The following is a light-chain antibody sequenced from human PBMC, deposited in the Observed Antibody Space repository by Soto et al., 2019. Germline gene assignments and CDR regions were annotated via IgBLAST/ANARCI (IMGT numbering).Light chain of an antibody. CDR1: QSLVYSDENTY. CDR2: TVY. J-gene: IGKJ1*01. Sequence: DVVMTHSPLSLTVTLGQSTYISCRSSQSLVYSDENTYFNWFQQRPGQSPTRLLYTVYNQHAGVQEKVSGSGSDTDFTLRINRVEAEDVGVYYCMQCTHWACTFGQGTKVESK. CDR3: MQCTHWACT. V-gene: IGKV2-30*01.